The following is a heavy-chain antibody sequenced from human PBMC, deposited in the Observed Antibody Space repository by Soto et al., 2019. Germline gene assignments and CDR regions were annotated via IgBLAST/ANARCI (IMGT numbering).Heavy chain of an antibody. D-gene: IGHD6-19*01. CDR3: ARDGDVSSGWYVYYYYGMDV. J-gene: IGHJ6*02. V-gene: IGHV3-7*01. Sequence: PGGSLRLSCAASGFTFSSYWMSWVRQAPGKGLEWVANIKQDGSEKYYVDSVKGRFTISRGNAKNSLYLQMNSLRAEDTAVYYCARDGDVSSGWYVYYYYGMDVWGQGTTVTVSS. CDR2: IKQDGSEK. CDR1: GFTFSSYW.